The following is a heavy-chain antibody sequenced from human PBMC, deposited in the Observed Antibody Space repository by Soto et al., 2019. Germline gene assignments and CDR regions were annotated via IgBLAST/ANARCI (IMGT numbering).Heavy chain of an antibody. V-gene: IGHV3-15*07. CDR3: TTGSYYYDSSGYYYYYYGMDV. Sequence: EVQLVESGGGLVKPGGSLRLSCAASGFTFSNAWMNWVRQAPGKGLEWVGRIKSKTDGGTTDYAAPVKGRFTISRDDSKNTLYLQMNSLKTEDTAVYYCTTGSYYYDSSGYYYYYYGMDVWGQGTTVTVPS. CDR2: IKSKTDGGTT. CDR1: GFTFSNAW. D-gene: IGHD3-22*01. J-gene: IGHJ6*02.